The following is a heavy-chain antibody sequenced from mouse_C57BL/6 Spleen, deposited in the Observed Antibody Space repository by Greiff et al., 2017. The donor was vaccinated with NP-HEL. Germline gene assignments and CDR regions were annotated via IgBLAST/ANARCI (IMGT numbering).Heavy chain of an antibody. J-gene: IGHJ4*01. CDR1: GFTFSSYA. V-gene: IGHV5-4*03. CDR3: ARKTGYAMDY. CDR2: ISDGGSYT. Sequence: EVKVVESGGGLVKPGGSLKLSCAASGFTFSSYAMSWVRQTPEKRLEWVATISDGGSYTYYPDNVKGRFTISRDNAKNNLYLQMSHLKSEDTAMYYCARKTGYAMDYWGQGTSVTVSS.